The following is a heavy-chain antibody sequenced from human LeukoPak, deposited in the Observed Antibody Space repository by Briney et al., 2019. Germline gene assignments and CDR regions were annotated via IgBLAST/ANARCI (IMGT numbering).Heavy chain of an antibody. CDR3: ARGPSAYPKCFDY. CDR2: IIPIFGTA. Sequence: SVKVSCKASGGTXSSYAISWVRQAPGQGLEWMGGIIPIFGTANYAQKFQGRVTITADESTSTAYMELSSLRSEDTAVYYCARGPSAYPKCFDYWGQGTLVTVSS. J-gene: IGHJ4*01. V-gene: IGHV1-69*13. D-gene: IGHD5-12*01. CDR1: GGTXSSYA.